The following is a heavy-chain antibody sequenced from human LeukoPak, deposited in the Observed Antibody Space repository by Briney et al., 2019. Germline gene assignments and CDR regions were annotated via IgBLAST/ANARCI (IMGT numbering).Heavy chain of an antibody. D-gene: IGHD5-18*01. Sequence: SETLSLTCAVYGGSFSGYYWSWIRQPPGRGLEWIGEINHSGSTNYNPSLKSRVTISVDTSKNQFSLKLSSVTAADTAVYYCARGRRIYSYGYRGIDYWGQGTLVTVSS. J-gene: IGHJ4*02. CDR1: GGSFSGYY. V-gene: IGHV4-34*01. CDR2: INHSGST. CDR3: ARGRRIYSYGYRGIDY.